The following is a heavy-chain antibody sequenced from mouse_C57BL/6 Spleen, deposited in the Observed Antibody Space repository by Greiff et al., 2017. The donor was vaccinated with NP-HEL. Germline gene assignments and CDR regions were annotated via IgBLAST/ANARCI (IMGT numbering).Heavy chain of an antibody. V-gene: IGHV7-3*01. Sequence: EVKVVESGGGLVQPGGSLSLSCAASGFTFTDYYMSWVRQPPGKALEWLGFIRNKANGYTTEYSASVKGRFTISRDNSQSILYLQMNALRAEDSATYYCARSLREYYFDYWGQGTTLTVSS. CDR1: GFTFTDYY. J-gene: IGHJ2*01. D-gene: IGHD3-1*01. CDR3: ARSLREYYFDY. CDR2: IRNKANGYTT.